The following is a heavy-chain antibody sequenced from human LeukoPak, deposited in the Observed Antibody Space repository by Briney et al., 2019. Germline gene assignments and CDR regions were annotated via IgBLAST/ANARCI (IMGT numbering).Heavy chain of an antibody. Sequence: SETLSLTCTVSGGSISSYYWSWIRQPPGKGLEWIGYIYYSGSTNYNPSLKSRATISVDTSKNQFSLKLSSVTAADTAVYYCARVHLNNWNYVWFDPWGQGTLVTVSS. V-gene: IGHV4-59*01. CDR2: IYYSGST. CDR1: GGSISSYY. D-gene: IGHD1-7*01. CDR3: ARVHLNNWNYVWFDP. J-gene: IGHJ5*02.